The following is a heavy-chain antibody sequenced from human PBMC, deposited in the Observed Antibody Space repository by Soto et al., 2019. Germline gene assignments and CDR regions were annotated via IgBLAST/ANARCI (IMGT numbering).Heavy chain of an antibody. CDR2: ISGGGNDR. CDR3: ARRLFIVAHDNEPFDD. J-gene: IGHJ4*02. D-gene: IGHD2-21*01. V-gene: IGHV3-23*01. CDR1: GFPFSSYA. Sequence: PGGSLILSCAPSGFPFSSYAMSWVRQTPEKGLEWVAGISGGGNDRYYADFVQGRFTFSRDNSRNILYLQMNSLRADDTAMYFCARRLFIVAHDNEPFDDWGQGTLVTAPQ.